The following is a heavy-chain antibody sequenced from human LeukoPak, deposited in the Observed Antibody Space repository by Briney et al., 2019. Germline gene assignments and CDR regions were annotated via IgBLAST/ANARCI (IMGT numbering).Heavy chain of an antibody. Sequence: GALRLSFATAGFIFTHYGIHWVRPAPGQGLEWVAFVWHDATNKNSADSVKGRFTISRDNSKNTVSLQMSSLRVEDTAVYYCVREVFFQFDYWGQGALVTVSS. CDR2: VWHDATNK. CDR1: GFIFTHYG. CDR3: VREVFFQFDY. V-gene: IGHV3-33*01. J-gene: IGHJ4*02.